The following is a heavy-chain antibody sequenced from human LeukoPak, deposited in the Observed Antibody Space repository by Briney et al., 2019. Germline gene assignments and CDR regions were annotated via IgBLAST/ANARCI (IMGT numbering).Heavy chain of an antibody. Sequence: PGGSLRLSCSTSGFSFSSYAMHWVRQAPGKGLEYVSSISSDGGKTYYPDSVKGRLTISRDNSKSTLYLQMSSLRTEDTAVYYCVKDRWVDYWGQGILVTVSS. D-gene: IGHD4-23*01. V-gene: IGHV3-64D*09. CDR2: ISSDGGKT. CDR1: GFSFSSYA. CDR3: VKDRWVDY. J-gene: IGHJ4*02.